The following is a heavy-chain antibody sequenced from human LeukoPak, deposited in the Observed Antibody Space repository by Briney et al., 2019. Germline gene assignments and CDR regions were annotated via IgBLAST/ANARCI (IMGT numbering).Heavy chain of an antibody. J-gene: IGHJ4*02. V-gene: IGHV4-34*12. Sequence: SDTLSLTCAAYGESLNYYYWSWIRQSPEKGLEWIGEVFDGKTTNYNPSLKSRVTISAVTSSNQFSLNLKSVTAADTAVYYCASGAWATRLHSWAQGTLVIVSS. CDR1: GESLNYYY. CDR2: VFDGKTT. CDR3: ASGAWATRLHS. D-gene: IGHD5-24*01.